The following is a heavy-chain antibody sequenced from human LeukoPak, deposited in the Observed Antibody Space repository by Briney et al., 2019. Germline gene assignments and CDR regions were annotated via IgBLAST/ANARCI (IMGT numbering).Heavy chain of an antibody. CDR2: IYYSGST. Sequence: SETLSLTCTVSSDSVSSASYYWSWIRQHPGKGLEWIGYIYYSGSTYYNPSLKSRVTISVDTSKNQFSLKLSSVTAADTAVYYCARAGDGYTSFDYWGQGTLVTVSS. V-gene: IGHV4-31*03. D-gene: IGHD5-24*01. J-gene: IGHJ4*02. CDR1: SDSVSSASYY. CDR3: ARAGDGYTSFDY.